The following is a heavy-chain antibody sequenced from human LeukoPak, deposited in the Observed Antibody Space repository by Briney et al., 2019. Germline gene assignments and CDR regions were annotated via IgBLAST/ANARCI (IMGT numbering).Heavy chain of an antibody. CDR1: GGSISSSSYY. D-gene: IGHD4-23*01. J-gene: IGHJ4*02. CDR3: ARDRNVYGGNSGGFDY. Sequence: SETLSLTCTVSGGSISSSSYYWGWIRQPPGKGLEWIGSIYYSGSTYYNPSLKSRVTISVDTSKNQFSLKLSSVTAADTAVYYCARDRNVYGGNSGGFDYWGQGTLVTVSS. CDR2: IYYSGST. V-gene: IGHV4-39*07.